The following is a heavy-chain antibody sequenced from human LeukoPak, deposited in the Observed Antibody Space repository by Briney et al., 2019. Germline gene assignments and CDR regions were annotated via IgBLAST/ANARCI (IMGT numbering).Heavy chain of an antibody. Sequence: SETLSLTCAVSGGSFSGQYWTWIRQFPGKGLEWIGEINHSGSTNYNPSLKSRVTMSKDTSKNHFSMRLSSVTAADTAIYYCVRDLYSSICYDWGQGSLVTVCS. D-gene: IGHD6-13*01. CDR1: GGSFSGQY. CDR2: INHSGST. V-gene: IGHV4-34*01. J-gene: IGHJ4*02. CDR3: VRDLYSSICYD.